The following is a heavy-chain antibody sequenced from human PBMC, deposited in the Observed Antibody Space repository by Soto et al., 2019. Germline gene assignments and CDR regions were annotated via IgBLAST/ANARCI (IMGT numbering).Heavy chain of an antibody. Sequence: QVQLVQSGAEVKQPGSSVKVSCQASGVTFSSFAISWVRQAPGQGLEWMGGIIPIFRTPNYAQNFQGRVTITADESTSSVYMELSRLRSEDTAVYYCARSTGSGFRPGTHRFNWFDPWGQGTVVTASS. CDR2: IIPIFRTP. V-gene: IGHV1-69*01. CDR3: ARSTGSGFRPGTHRFNWFDP. J-gene: IGHJ5*02. CDR1: GVTFSSFA. D-gene: IGHD5-12*01.